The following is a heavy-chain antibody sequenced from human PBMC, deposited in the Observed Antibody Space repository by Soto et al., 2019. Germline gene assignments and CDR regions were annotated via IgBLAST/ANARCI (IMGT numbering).Heavy chain of an antibody. D-gene: IGHD4-17*01. Sequence: QVQLQESGPGLVKPSQTLSLTCTVSGASISSDGYHWSWIRQHPGKGLEWIGYISYTGNTYYNPSLKSRISISGDTSKNQFSLKLTSVTAADTAVYYCARDHDYGGKRRFDYWGQGTLVTVSS. CDR2: ISYTGNT. J-gene: IGHJ4*02. CDR1: GASISSDGYH. V-gene: IGHV4-31*03. CDR3: ARDHDYGGKRRFDY.